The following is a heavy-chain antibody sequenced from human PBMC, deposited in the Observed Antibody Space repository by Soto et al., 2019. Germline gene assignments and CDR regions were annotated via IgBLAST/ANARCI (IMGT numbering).Heavy chain of an antibody. CDR2: IIPIFGTA. Sequence: QVQLVQSGAEVKKPGSSVKVSCKASGGTFSSYAISWVRQAPGQGLEWMGGIIPIFGTANYAQKFQGRVTSTAVESTSTANMELSSLRSEDTAVYYCARDGSGSYHYYYYGMDVWGQGTTVTVSS. J-gene: IGHJ6*02. D-gene: IGHD3-10*01. CDR1: GGTFSSYA. V-gene: IGHV1-69*12. CDR3: ARDGSGSYHYYYYGMDV.